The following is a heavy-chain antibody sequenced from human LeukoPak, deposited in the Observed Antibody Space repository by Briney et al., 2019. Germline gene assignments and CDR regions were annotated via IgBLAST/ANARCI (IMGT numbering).Heavy chain of an antibody. J-gene: IGHJ4*02. D-gene: IGHD5-12*01. CDR1: GFTFSTYW. CDR3: ARVTYYDSLYYFDY. Sequence: GGSLRLSCAASGFTFSTYWMHWVRQAPGKGLVWVSRINSDGSSTRYADSVKGRFTISRDNAKNSLYLQMNSLRAEDTALYYCARVTYYDSLYYFDYWGQGTLVTVSS. CDR2: INSDGSST. V-gene: IGHV3-74*01.